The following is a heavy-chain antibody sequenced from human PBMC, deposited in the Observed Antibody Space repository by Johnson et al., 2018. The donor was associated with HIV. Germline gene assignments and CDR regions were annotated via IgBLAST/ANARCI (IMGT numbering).Heavy chain of an antibody. Sequence: QVQLVESGGGLIQPGGSLRLSCAASGFTVSSNYMSWVRQAPGKGLEWVAVMYYDGSNKYYADSVKGRFTISRDNSRNTLYLQMNSLRAEDTAVYYCAKCIWGRSFMDVFDIWGKGTWVTFSS. D-gene: IGHD3-16*01. CDR3: AKCIWGRSFMDVFDI. CDR1: GFTVSSNY. J-gene: IGHJ3*02. CDR2: MYYDGSNK. V-gene: IGHV3-30*18.